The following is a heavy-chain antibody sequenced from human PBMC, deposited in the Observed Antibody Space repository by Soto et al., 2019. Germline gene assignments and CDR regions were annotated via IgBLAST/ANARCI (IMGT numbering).Heavy chain of an antibody. CDR2: ISYDDSYK. CDR1: GFTFDNYG. J-gene: IGHJ4*02. CDR3: AGGDYGDSIDY. V-gene: IGHV3-33*01. Sequence: QVHLVESGGGVVQPGRSLRLFCAASGFTFDNYGMLWVRQAPGKGLEWVALISYDDSYKYYTDSVRGRFTISRDNSKNMVFLQMNSLKGDDTAVYYCAGGDYGDSIDYWGQGTLVTVSS. D-gene: IGHD4-17*01.